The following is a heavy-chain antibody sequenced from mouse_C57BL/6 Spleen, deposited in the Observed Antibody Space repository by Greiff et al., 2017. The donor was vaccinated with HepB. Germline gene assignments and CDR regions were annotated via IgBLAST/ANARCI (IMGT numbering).Heavy chain of an antibody. CDR2: FYPGSGSI. J-gene: IGHJ3*01. Sequence: QVHVKQSGAELVKPGASVKLSCKASGYTFTEYTIHWVKQRSGQGLEWIGWFYPGSGSIKYNEKFKDKATLTADKSSSTVYMELSRLTSEDSAVYFCARPNVLHYGSSSAWFAYWGQGTLVTVSA. CDR1: GYTFTEYT. CDR3: ARPNVLHYGSSSAWFAY. D-gene: IGHD1-1*01. V-gene: IGHV1-62-2*01.